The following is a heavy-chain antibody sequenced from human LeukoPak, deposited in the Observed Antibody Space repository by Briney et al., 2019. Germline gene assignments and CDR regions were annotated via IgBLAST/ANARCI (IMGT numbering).Heavy chain of an antibody. J-gene: IGHJ4*02. V-gene: IGHV4-59*01. CDR1: GGSISSYY. D-gene: IGHD3-22*01. CDR3: ASTYYYDSSGYYYFDY. Sequence: SETLSLTCTVSGGSISSYYWSWIRQPPGKGLECIGYIYYSGSTNYNPSLKSRVTISVDTSKNQFSLKLSSVTAADTAVYYCASTYYYDSSGYYYFDYWGQGTLVTVSS. CDR2: IYYSGST.